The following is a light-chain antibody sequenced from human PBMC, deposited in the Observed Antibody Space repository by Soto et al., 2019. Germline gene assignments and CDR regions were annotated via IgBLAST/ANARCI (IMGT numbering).Light chain of an antibody. CDR3: HQYCSWPPRRGIGT. Sequence: EIVMTQPPATLSVSPGERATLSCRASQSVSSNLAWYQKKPGQPPRLLNYGTSTRATGIPARFSGSGSGTALPHTNSSLHSDDVAIYYCHQYCSWPPRRGIGTFGPGIKLHIK. J-gene: IGKJ3*01. CDR2: GTS. CDR1: QSVSSN. V-gene: IGKV3-15*01.